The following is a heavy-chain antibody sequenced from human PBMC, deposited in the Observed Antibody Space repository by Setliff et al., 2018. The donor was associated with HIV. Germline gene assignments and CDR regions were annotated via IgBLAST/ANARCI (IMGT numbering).Heavy chain of an antibody. V-gene: IGHV4-4*02. D-gene: IGHD6-13*01. Sequence: SSETLSLTCAVSGGSISSSDWWTWVRQPPGRGLEWIGEIHHSRSTYYDPSLKSRVTISLDKSKNQFSLRLTSVTAADTAVYYCASEGYSNSWYNYFYYYMGVWGKGTTVTVSS. J-gene: IGHJ6*03. CDR1: GGSISSSDW. CDR2: IHHSRST. CDR3: ASEGYSNSWYNYFYYYMGV.